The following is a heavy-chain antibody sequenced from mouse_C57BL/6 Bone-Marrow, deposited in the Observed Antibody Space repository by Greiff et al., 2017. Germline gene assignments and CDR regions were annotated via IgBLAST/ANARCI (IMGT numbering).Heavy chain of an antibody. Sequence: LMEPGASVKLSCKATGYTFTGYWIEWVKQRPGHGLEWIGEILPGSGSTNYNEKFKGKATFTADTSSNTAYMQLSSLTTEDSAIYYCAREDYYGPYYYAMDYWGQGTSVTVSS. CDR2: ILPGSGST. V-gene: IGHV1-9*01. CDR3: AREDYYGPYYYAMDY. D-gene: IGHD1-1*01. J-gene: IGHJ4*01. CDR1: GYTFTGYW.